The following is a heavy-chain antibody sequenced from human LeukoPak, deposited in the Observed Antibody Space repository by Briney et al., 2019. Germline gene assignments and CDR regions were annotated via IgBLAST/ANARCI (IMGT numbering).Heavy chain of an antibody. CDR3: TKSTDYWYYGMDV. CDR1: GFTFSTFA. J-gene: IGHJ6*02. D-gene: IGHD2-8*02. CDR2: ISANGGSS. Sequence: GGSLRLSCAASGFTFSTFAMYWVRQAPGKGPEGVSGISANGGSSTYADSVRGRFTSSRDNSRNTLYLQMSSLRVDDTATYYCTKSTDYWYYGMDVWGQGTTVTVSS. V-gene: IGHV3-23*01.